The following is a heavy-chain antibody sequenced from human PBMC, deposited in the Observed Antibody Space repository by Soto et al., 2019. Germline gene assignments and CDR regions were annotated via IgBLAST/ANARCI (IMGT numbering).Heavy chain of an antibody. V-gene: IGHV1-3*01. CDR3: ARQISQTAPDF. CDR1: GYAFPRYA. Sequence: GAQEKVSRKASGYAFPRYATHWVRQAPGQRIEWMGWINAGNGNTKYSQKFQGRVTITRDTSTSTAYMELSSLRSEDTAVYYCARQISQTAPDFWGQGTLGTGFS. CDR2: INAGNGNT. J-gene: IGHJ4*02.